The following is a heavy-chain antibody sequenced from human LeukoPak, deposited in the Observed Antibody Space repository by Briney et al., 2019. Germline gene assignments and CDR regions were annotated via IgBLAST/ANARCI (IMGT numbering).Heavy chain of an antibody. V-gene: IGHV3-7*01. J-gene: IGHJ5*02. CDR2: IKQDGSEK. D-gene: IGHD1-7*01. Sequence: QPGGSLRLSCGASGFTFISYWMSWVRQAPGRGLEWVANIKQDGSEKYYVDSVKGRFTISRDNAKNSLYLQMNSLRAEDTAVYYCARAPLPWNYVDWFDPWGQGTLVTVSS. CDR3: ARAPLPWNYVDWFDP. CDR1: GFTFISYW.